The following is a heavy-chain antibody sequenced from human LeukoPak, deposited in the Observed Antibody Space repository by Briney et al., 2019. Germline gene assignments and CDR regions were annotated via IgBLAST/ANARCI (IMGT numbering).Heavy chain of an antibody. CDR2: IYYSGST. CDR3: ARGLWEELVKYFDY. J-gene: IGHJ4*02. Sequence: SETLSLTCTVSGGSISSSSYYWGWIRQPPGKGLEWLGSIYYSGSTYYNPSLKSRVPISVDTAKTQLSLKLSSVTGTDTAVYYSARGLWEELVKYFDYGGQGTLVTVSS. CDR1: GGSISSSSYY. D-gene: IGHD6-13*01. V-gene: IGHV4-39*07.